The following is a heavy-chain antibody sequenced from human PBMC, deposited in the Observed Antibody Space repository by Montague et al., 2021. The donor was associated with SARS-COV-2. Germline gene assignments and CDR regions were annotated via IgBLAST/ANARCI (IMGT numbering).Heavy chain of an antibody. J-gene: IGHJ4*02. CDR1: GGSISSTSFF. D-gene: IGHD6-19*01. CDR3: ARSTSGWSIY. CDR2: MYSSGTT. Sequence: SETLSLTCSVSGGSISSTSFFWAWIRQPPGKGLEWVGSMYSSGTTYYNPSLKSRVTISGDTSRNQLSVRLSSVTAADTAVYYCARSTSGWSIYWGQGTLATVSS. V-gene: IGHV4-39*01.